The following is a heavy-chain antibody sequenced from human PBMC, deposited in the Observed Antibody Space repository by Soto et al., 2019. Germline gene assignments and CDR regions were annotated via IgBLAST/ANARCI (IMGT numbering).Heavy chain of an antibody. CDR3: ARVDVVVVAATPSNWFDP. D-gene: IGHD2-15*01. Sequence: SETLSLTCTVSGASIGSSAYFWGWIRQPPGKGLEWIGSIYYTGTTHYNPSLKSRITISVDTSKNQFFLKLSSVTAADTAVYYFARVDVVVVAATPSNWFDPWGQGTLVTVSS. V-gene: IGHV4-39*07. J-gene: IGHJ5*02. CDR1: GASIGSSAYF. CDR2: IYYTGTT.